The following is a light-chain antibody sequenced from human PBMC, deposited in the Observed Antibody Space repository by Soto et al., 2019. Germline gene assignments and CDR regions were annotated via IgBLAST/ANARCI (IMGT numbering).Light chain of an antibody. J-gene: IGLJ2*01. CDR2: EIN. V-gene: IGLV2-8*01. CDR1: SSDVGGYKY. Sequence: QSALTQPPSASGSPGQSVTISCTGTSSDVGGYKYVSWYQQKSGKAPKLIIYEINERPSGVPDRFSGSKSDNTASLTVSGLEAEEEADYCCCASAGRNHVLFGGGTKLTVL. CDR3: CASAGRNHVL.